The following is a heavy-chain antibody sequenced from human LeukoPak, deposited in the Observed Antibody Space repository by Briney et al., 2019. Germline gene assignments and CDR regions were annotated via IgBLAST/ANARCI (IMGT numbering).Heavy chain of an antibody. D-gene: IGHD2-21*02. V-gene: IGHV1-46*01. CDR3: ARHSPKEKCGGDCYFDY. Sequence: ASVKVSCKASGYTFTSYYMHWVRQAPGQGLEWMGIINPSGGSTSYAQKFQGRVTMTRDTSTSTVYMELSSLRSEDTAVYYCARHSPKEKCGGDCYFDYWGQGTLVTVSS. CDR1: GYTFTSYY. CDR2: INPSGGST. J-gene: IGHJ4*02.